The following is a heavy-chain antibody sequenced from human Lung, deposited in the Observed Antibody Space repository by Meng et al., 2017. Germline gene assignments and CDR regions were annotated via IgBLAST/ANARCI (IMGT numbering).Heavy chain of an antibody. CDR2: INHSGST. CDR3: ARGPTTMAHDFDY. D-gene: IGHD4-11*01. J-gene: IGHJ4*02. V-gene: IGHV4-34*01. Sequence: QVQLHPWGAGLLKPSETLSLTCVVSGGSFSDYYWSWLRQPPGKGLEWIGEINHSGSTNYNPSLESRATISVDTSQNTLSLKLSSVTAADSAVYYCARGPTTMAHDFDYWGQGTLVTVSS. CDR1: GGSFSDYY.